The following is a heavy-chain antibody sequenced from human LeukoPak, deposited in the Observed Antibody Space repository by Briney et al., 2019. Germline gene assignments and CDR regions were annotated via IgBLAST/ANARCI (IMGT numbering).Heavy chain of an antibody. J-gene: IGHJ4*02. CDR3: ARLSETAAYYYTTGYYYLGY. CDR1: GYTFGSYD. V-gene: IGHV1-8*02. CDR2: MNPGSGNT. Sequence: ALVKVSCKASGYTFGSYDINWVRKATGQGLEWMGWMNPGSGNTGYAQKFQGRVTMTRDTSISTAYMELSGLRSEDTAVYYCARLSETAAYYYTTGYYYLGYWGQGTLVTVDS. D-gene: IGHD3-3*01.